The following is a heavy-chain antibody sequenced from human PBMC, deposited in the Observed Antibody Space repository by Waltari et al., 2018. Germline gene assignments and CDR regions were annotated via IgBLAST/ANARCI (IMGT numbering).Heavy chain of an antibody. V-gene: IGHV4-59*01. D-gene: IGHD1-20*01. Sequence: QVQLQESGPGLVKPSETLSLTCTVSGGSISSYYWSWIRQPPGKGLEWIGYIYYSGSTNYNPALKSRVTISVDTSKNQFSLKLSSVTAADTAVYDCAREGGPYNWNPNWFDPWGQGTLVTVSS. CDR2: IYYSGST. J-gene: IGHJ5*02. CDR1: GGSISSYY. CDR3: AREGGPYNWNPNWFDP.